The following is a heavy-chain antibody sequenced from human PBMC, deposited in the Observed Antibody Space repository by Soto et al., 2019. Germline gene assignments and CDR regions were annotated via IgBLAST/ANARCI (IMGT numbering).Heavy chain of an antibody. CDR2: ISGSGGST. D-gene: IGHD3-22*01. CDR3: AKEPARISWYYYDSSGYYFDY. Sequence: EVQLLESGGGLVQPGGSLRLSCAASGFTFSSYAMSWVRQAPGKGLEWVSAISGSGGSTYYADSVKGRFTISRDNSKNTQDLQMNSLRAEDTAVYYCAKEPARISWYYYDSSGYYFDYWGQGTLVTVSS. V-gene: IGHV3-23*01. J-gene: IGHJ4*02. CDR1: GFTFSSYA.